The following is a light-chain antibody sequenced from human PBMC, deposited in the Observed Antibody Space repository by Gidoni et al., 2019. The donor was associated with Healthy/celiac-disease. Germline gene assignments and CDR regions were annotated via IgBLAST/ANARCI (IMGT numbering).Light chain of an antibody. CDR2: KAS. CDR3: QQYNSPFT. V-gene: IGKV1-5*03. Sequence: DIKMTKSPSTLSASVGDRVTITCRASQSISSWLAWYQQKPGKAPKLLIYKASSLESGVPSRFSGSGSGTEFTLTISSLQPDDFATYYSQQYNSPFTFGPGTKVDIK. CDR1: QSISSW. J-gene: IGKJ3*01.